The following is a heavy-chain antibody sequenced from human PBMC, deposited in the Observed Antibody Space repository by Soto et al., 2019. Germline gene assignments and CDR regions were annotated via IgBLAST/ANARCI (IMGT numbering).Heavy chain of an antibody. J-gene: IGHJ4*02. V-gene: IGHV3-49*03. D-gene: IGHD6-25*01. CDR1: GFTFGNYA. Sequence: GGSLRLSCTASGFTFGNYAMSWFRQAPGKGLEWVGIVSSKGYGGTIGHAASVKGRFTISRDDSKSIAYLQMNSLKTEDTAVYYCSRSRSYDYWGQGTLVTVSS. CDR3: SRSRSYDY. CDR2: VSSKGYGGTI.